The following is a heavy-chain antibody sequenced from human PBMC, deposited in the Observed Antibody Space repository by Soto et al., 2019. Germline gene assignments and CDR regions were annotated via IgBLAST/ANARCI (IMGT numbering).Heavy chain of an antibody. J-gene: IGHJ4*02. CDR2: IYYSGST. Sequence: KTSETLSLTCTVSGDSVSGASYYWGWIRQPPGRGLEWIGYIYYSGSTTYNPSLKSRVTISVDTSKKQFSLKVSSVTAADTAVYYCARYYFDRNYFDYWGQGALVTVSS. D-gene: IGHD3-22*01. CDR3: ARYYFDRNYFDY. CDR1: GDSVSGASYY. V-gene: IGHV4-61*01.